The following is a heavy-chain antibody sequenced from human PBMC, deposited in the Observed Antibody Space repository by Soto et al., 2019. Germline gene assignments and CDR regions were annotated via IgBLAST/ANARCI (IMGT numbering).Heavy chain of an antibody. D-gene: IGHD3-9*01. Sequence: SETLSLTXTVSGGSISSGDYYWSWIRQPPGKGLEWIGYIYYSGSTYYNPSLKSRVTISVDTSKNQFSLKLSSVTAADTAVYYCASGDYDITSAAFDIWGQGTMVTVSS. V-gene: IGHV4-30-4*01. CDR3: ASGDYDITSAAFDI. CDR2: IYYSGST. J-gene: IGHJ3*02. CDR1: GGSISSGDYY.